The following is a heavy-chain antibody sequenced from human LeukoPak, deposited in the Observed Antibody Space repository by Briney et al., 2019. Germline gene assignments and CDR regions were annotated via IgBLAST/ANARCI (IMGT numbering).Heavy chain of an antibody. V-gene: IGHV1-69*02. Sequence: SVKVSCKASGGTFSSYTISWLRQAPGQGLEWMGRIIPILGIANYAQKFQGRVTITVDKSTSTAYMELSSLRSEDTAVYYCARGYCSSTSCYIFSDYYYYMDVWGKGTTVTVSS. CDR2: IIPILGIA. J-gene: IGHJ6*03. CDR3: ARGYCSSTSCYIFSDYYYYMDV. D-gene: IGHD2-2*02. CDR1: GGTFSSYT.